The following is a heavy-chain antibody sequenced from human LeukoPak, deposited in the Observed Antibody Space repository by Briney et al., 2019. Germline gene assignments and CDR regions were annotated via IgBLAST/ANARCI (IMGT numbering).Heavy chain of an antibody. D-gene: IGHD6-19*01. Sequence: ASVKVSCKASGYTFTSYDINWVRQATGQGLEWMGWMNPNSGNTGYAQKFQGRVTITRNTSISTAYMELSRLRSDDTAVYYCARVRSVYSSGWYGVGYWGQGTLVTVSS. CDR3: ARVRSVYSSGWYGVGY. V-gene: IGHV1-8*03. CDR2: MNPNSGNT. J-gene: IGHJ4*02. CDR1: GYTFTSYD.